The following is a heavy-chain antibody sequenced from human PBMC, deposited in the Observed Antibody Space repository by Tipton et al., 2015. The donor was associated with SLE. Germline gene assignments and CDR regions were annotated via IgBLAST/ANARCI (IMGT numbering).Heavy chain of an antibody. CDR2: IYYSRST. CDR3: ARDGYYYGFI. CDR1: GGSISSYY. D-gene: IGHD3-10*01. J-gene: IGHJ4*02. V-gene: IGHV4-59*01. Sequence: TLSLTCTVSGGSISSYYWSWIRQPPGKGLEWIGYIYYSRSTNYNPSLKSRVTISVDTSKNQFSLKLSSVTAADTAVYYCARDGYYYGFIWGQGTLVTVSS.